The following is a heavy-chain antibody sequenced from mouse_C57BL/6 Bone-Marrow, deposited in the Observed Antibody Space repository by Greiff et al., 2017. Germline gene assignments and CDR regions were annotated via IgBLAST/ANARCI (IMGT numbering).Heavy chain of an antibody. J-gene: IGHJ2*01. Sequence: QVHVKQSGAELVRPGASVTLSCKASGYTFTDYEMHWVKQTPVHGLEWIGAIDPETGGTAYNQKFKGKAILTADKSSSTAYMELRSLTSEDSAVYYCTRVGYDGYYERDYWGQGTTLTVSS. CDR2: IDPETGGT. CDR1: GYTFTDYE. D-gene: IGHD2-3*01. CDR3: TRVGYDGYYERDY. V-gene: IGHV1-15*01.